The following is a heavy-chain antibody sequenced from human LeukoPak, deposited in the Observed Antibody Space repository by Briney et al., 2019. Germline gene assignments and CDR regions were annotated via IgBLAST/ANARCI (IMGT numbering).Heavy chain of an antibody. CDR3: ARGVYSGYDFGFDY. Sequence: SETLSLTCAVSGGSISSGGYSWSWIRQPPGKGLEWIGYIYHSGSTYYNPSLKSRVTISVDRSKNQFSLKLSSVTAADTAVYYCARGVYSGYDFGFDYWGRGTLVTVSS. V-gene: IGHV4-30-2*01. CDR2: IYHSGST. CDR1: GGSISSGGYS. J-gene: IGHJ4*02. D-gene: IGHD5-12*01.